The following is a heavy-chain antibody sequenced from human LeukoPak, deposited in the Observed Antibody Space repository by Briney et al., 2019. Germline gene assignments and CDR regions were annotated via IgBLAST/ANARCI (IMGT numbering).Heavy chain of an antibody. CDR2: IHYSGNT. Sequence: SETLSLTCTVSGGSISGDSWSWIRQPPGKGLEWIGYIHYSGNTRENPPLKSRVTISVDTSKNQFSLRLSSVTAADTAIYFCARISLGGSSNNFDYWGQGTLVTVSS. CDR1: GGSISGDS. J-gene: IGHJ4*02. D-gene: IGHD2-15*01. CDR3: ARISLGGSSNNFDY. V-gene: IGHV4-59*01.